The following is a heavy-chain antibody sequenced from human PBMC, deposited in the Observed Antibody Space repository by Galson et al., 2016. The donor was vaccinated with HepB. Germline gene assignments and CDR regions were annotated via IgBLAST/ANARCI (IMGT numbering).Heavy chain of an antibody. CDR1: GYSFTNYW. J-gene: IGHJ4*02. V-gene: IGHV5-10-1*01. CDR3: ASGGAGPTDY. D-gene: IGHD6-19*01. CDR2: IDPSDSYT. Sequence: QSGAEVKKPGESLRISCKGSGYSFTNYWISWVRQMPGEGLEWMGRIDPSDSYTHYSPSFQGHVTISADKSISTAYLQWSSLKASDTAMYYCASGGAGPTDYGGQGTLVTVSS.